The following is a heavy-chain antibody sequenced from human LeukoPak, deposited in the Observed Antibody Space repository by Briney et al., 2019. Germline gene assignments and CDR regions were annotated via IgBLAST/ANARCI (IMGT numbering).Heavy chain of an antibody. CDR3: ARALGYCSSTSCSNPYYYYMDV. D-gene: IGHD2-2*01. CDR1: GGSISSSSYY. CDR2: TYYSGST. J-gene: IGHJ6*03. Sequence: ETLSLTCTVSGGSISSSSYYWGWIRQPPGTGLEWIGSTYYSGSTYYNPSLKSRVTISVDTSKNQFSLKLSSVTAADTAVYYCARALGYCSSTSCSNPYYYYMDVWGKGTTVTVSS. V-gene: IGHV4-39*01.